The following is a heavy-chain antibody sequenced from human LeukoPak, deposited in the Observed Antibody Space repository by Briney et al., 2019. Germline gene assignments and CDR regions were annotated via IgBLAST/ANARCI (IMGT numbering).Heavy chain of an antibody. J-gene: IGHJ4*02. CDR3: ARHPSSRYDILTGSFDY. D-gene: IGHD3-9*01. CDR2: IYHSGST. CDR1: GYSISSGYY. Sequence: SETLSLTCTVSGYSISSGYYWGWIRQPPGKGLEWIGSIYHSGSTYYNPSLKSRVTISVDTSKNQFSLKLSSVTAADTAVYYCARHPSSRYDILTGSFDYWGQGTLVTVSS. V-gene: IGHV4-38-2*02.